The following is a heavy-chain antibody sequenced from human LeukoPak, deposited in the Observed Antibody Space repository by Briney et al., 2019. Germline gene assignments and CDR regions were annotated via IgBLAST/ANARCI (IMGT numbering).Heavy chain of an antibody. V-gene: IGHV3-74*01. CDR2: INTDGSST. CDR1: GFIFSSYW. D-gene: IGHD3-9*01. CDR3: ARDKDDILTGYWDY. J-gene: IGHJ4*02. Sequence: PGGSLRLSCAASGFIFSSYWMHWIRHAPGKGLAWVSRINTDGSSTSYADSVKGRFTISRDNAKNSLYLQMNSLRAEDTAVYYCARDKDDILTGYWDYWGQGTLVTVSS.